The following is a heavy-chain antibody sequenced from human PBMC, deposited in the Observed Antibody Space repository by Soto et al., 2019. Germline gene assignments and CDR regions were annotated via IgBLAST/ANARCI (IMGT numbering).Heavy chain of an antibody. CDR2: ISADDDTT. CDR3: VKDWSGSTCPCMDV. J-gene: IGHJ6*02. V-gene: IGHV3-23*01. Sequence: VHLLESGGGLVQPGGSLTLACAASGFTFTNYAMSWVRQAPGQGLEWVSAISADDDTTYYAASVKGRFTISRDNSRNALYLEMNSLRAEDTALYYCVKDWSGSTCPCMDVWGQGTTVTVSS. CDR1: GFTFTNYA. D-gene: IGHD3-3*01.